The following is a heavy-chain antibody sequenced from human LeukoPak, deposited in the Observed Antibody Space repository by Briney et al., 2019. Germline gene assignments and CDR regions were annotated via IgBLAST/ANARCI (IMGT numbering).Heavy chain of an antibody. D-gene: IGHD6-13*01. CDR1: GFTFSSYA. CDR2: ISYDGSNK. Sequence: GRSLRLSCAASGFTFSSYAMHWVRQAPGKGLEWVAVISYDGSNKYYADSVKGRFTISRDNSKNTLYLQMNSPRAEDTAVYYCARDLTGSSWENDWGQGTLVTVSS. V-gene: IGHV3-30*01. CDR3: ARDLTGSSWEND. J-gene: IGHJ4*02.